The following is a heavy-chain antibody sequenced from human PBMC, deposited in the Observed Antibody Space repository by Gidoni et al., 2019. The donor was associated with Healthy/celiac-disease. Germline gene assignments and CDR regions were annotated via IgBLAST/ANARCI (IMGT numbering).Heavy chain of an antibody. J-gene: IGHJ5*02. CDR2: IYYSGST. CDR1: GGSVSSGSYS. V-gene: IGHV4-61*01. Sequence: QVQLPESGPGLVKPSETLSLTCTVSGGSVSSGSYSWSWIRQPPGKGREWIGYIYYSGSTNDNPSLKSRVTISVDTSKNQFSLKLSSVTAADTAVYYCARDIDIVATECWFDPWGQGTLVTVSS. CDR3: ARDIDIVATECWFDP. D-gene: IGHD5-12*01.